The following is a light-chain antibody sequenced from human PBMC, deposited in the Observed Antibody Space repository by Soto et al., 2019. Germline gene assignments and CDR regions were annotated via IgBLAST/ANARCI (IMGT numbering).Light chain of an antibody. CDR1: QTISSW. Sequence: DIQVTQSPSILSASVGDRVTITCRASQTISSWLAWYQQKPGKAPKLLIYKASTLKSGVPSRFSGSGSGTEFTLTISSLQPDDFATYYCQHYNSYSEAFGQGTKVDIK. J-gene: IGKJ1*01. V-gene: IGKV1-5*03. CDR3: QHYNSYSEA. CDR2: KAS.